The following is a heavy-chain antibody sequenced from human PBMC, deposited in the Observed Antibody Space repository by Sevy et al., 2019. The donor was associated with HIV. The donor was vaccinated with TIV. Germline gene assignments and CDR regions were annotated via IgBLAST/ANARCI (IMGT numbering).Heavy chain of an antibody. CDR2: IGIYNGNS. CDR1: GFDFSSYG. CDR3: ARVPTYDYGSATYFDY. V-gene: IGHV1-18*01. D-gene: IGHD3-10*01. J-gene: IGHJ4*02. Sequence: ASVKVSCKTSGFDFSSYGITWVRQAPGQGLEWMGWIGIYNGNSNSAQKLQGRVSMTKDTSTNTVYMELSNLRSDDTAVYYCARVPTYDYGSATYFDYWGQGTLVTVSS.